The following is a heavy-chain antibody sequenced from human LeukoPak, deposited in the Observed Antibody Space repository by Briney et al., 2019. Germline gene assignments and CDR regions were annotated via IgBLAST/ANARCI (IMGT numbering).Heavy chain of an antibody. CDR1: GYTFTSYG. CDR2: ISAYNGNT. Sequence: ASVKVSCKASGYTFTSYGISWVRQAPGQGLEWVGWISAYNGNTNYAQKLQGRVTMTTDTSTSTAYMELRSLRSDDTAVYYCARDPGYSSSWYGYYYYMDVWGKGTTVTISS. V-gene: IGHV1-18*01. CDR3: ARDPGYSSSWYGYYYYMDV. J-gene: IGHJ6*03. D-gene: IGHD6-13*01.